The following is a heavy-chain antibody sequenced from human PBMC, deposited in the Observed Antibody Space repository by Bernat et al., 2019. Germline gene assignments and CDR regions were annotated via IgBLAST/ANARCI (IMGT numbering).Heavy chain of an antibody. Sequence: QVQLVESGGGVVQPGRSLRLSCAASGFSFSRYVMHWVRQAPGKGLDWVAVISSDGSKRYHADSVKGRFTISRDNAKNTLYLQVNSLTPEDTAVYYCARDQGSGWSIDYWGQGTLVTVSS. J-gene: IGHJ4*02. CDR1: GFSFSRYV. V-gene: IGHV3-30-3*01. CDR2: ISSDGSKR. CDR3: ARDQGSGWSIDY. D-gene: IGHD6-19*01.